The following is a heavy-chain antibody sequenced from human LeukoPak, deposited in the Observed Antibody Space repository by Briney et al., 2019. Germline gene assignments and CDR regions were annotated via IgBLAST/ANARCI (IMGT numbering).Heavy chain of an antibody. J-gene: IGHJ4*02. CDR2: IYESGST. Sequence: SETLSLTCTVSGGSISGYYWSWIRQPPGKELEWIGYIYESGSTDYNPSLRSRVTISRDTSKDQVSLKLTSVTTADTAVYYCARDRYDHDSSGYYEFWGQGTLVTVSS. CDR3: ARDRYDHDSSGYYEF. D-gene: IGHD3-22*01. V-gene: IGHV4-59*01. CDR1: GGSISGYY.